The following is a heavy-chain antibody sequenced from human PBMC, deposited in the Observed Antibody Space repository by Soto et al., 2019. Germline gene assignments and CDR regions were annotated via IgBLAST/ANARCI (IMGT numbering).Heavy chain of an antibody. CDR2: IYWNDDK. CDR1: GFSLSSSGVG. J-gene: IGHJ5*02. CDR3: GHRNDPLYWYGSGSPTLGWFDP. Sequence: ASGPTLVNPTQTLTLTCTFSGFSLSSSGVGVGWIRQPPGKALEWLALIYWNDDKRYSPSLKSRLTITKDTSKDQVVLTMTNMDPVDTATYYCGHRNDPLYWYGSGSPTLGWFDPWGQGTLVTVSS. V-gene: IGHV2-5*01. D-gene: IGHD3-10*01.